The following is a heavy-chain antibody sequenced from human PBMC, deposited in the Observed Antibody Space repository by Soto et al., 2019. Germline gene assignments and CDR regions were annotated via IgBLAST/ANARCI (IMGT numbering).Heavy chain of an antibody. CDR3: ARHPSGYDSFYYYMDV. Sequence: QVQLQESGPGLVKPSETLSLTCTVSGGSISSYYWSWIRQPPGKGLEWIGYIYYSGSTNYNPSLMSRVTISVDTSKNQFSLKLSSVTAADTAVYYCARHPSGYDSFYYYMDVWGKGTTVTVSS. J-gene: IGHJ6*03. CDR1: GGSISSYY. CDR2: IYYSGST. V-gene: IGHV4-59*08. D-gene: IGHD5-12*01.